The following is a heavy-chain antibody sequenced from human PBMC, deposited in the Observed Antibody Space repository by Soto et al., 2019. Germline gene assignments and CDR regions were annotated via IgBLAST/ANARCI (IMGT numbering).Heavy chain of an antibody. CDR1: GFALNPSGVG. J-gene: IGHJ5*02. Sequence: QITLKESGPTLVKPTQTLTLTCTFSGFALNPSGVGVGWIRQPPGKALEWLALIYWDDGSLYRPSLKSRLIITKDTSHSQVVLTMTNMDPVATAPSYCARLVGPSPWSGYSGWFDPWGQGTLVTVSS. CDR3: ARLVGPSPWSGYSGWFDP. V-gene: IGHV2-5*02. CDR2: IYWDDGS. D-gene: IGHD3-3*01.